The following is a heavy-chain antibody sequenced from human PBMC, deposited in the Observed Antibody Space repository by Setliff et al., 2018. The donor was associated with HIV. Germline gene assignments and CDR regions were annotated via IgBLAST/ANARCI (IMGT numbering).Heavy chain of an antibody. Sequence: PSETLSLTCTVSGGSISSYYWSWIRQPAGKGLEWIGRIYTSGSTNYNPSLKSRVTISVDTSMNQFSLKLRSVTAADTAVYYCASLHRIADFDYWGQGTLVTVPS. V-gene: IGHV4-4*07. CDR2: IYTSGST. D-gene: IGHD6-13*01. J-gene: IGHJ4*01. CDR3: ASLHRIADFDY. CDR1: GGSISSYY.